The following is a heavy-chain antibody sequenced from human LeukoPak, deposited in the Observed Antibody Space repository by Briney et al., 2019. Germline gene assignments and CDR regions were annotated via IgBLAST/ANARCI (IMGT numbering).Heavy chain of an antibody. Sequence: ASVTVSCKASGYTFTGYYMHWVRQAPGQGLEWMGWISAYNGKTNYAQKFQGRVTMTTDTSTNTAYMELRSLRYDDTAVYYCARDGPDYGDYINFDYWGQGTLVTVSS. CDR2: ISAYNGKT. D-gene: IGHD4-17*01. CDR1: GYTFTGYY. V-gene: IGHV1-18*04. J-gene: IGHJ4*02. CDR3: ARDGPDYGDYINFDY.